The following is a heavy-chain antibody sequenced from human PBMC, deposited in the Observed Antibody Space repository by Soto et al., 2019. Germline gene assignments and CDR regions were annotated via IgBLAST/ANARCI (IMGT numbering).Heavy chain of an antibody. J-gene: IGHJ4*02. V-gene: IGHV4-34*01. CDR1: GGSISSYY. Sequence: SETLSLTCTVSGGSISSYYWSWIRQPPGKGLEWIGEINHSGSTNYNPSLKSRVTISVDTSKNQFSLKLSSVTAADTAVYYCARGPPLLRYFDWLYPFNDYWGQGTLVTVSS. CDR2: INHSGST. D-gene: IGHD3-9*01. CDR3: ARGPPLLRYFDWLYPFNDY.